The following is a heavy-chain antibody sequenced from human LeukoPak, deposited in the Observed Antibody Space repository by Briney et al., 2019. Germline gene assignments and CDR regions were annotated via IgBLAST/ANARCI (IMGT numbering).Heavy chain of an antibody. D-gene: IGHD3-22*01. Sequence: PGRSLRLSCAASGFTFSSYGMHWVRQAPGKGLEWVAVIWYDGSNKYYADSVKGRFTISRDNSKNTLYLQMNSLRAEDTAVYYCARDAGYDSSGYSDYWGQGTLVTVSS. J-gene: IGHJ4*02. CDR1: GFTFSSYG. V-gene: IGHV3-33*08. CDR3: ARDAGYDSSGYSDY. CDR2: IWYDGSNK.